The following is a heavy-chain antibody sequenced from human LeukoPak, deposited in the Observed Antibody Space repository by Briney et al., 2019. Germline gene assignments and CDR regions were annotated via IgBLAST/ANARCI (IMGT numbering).Heavy chain of an antibody. CDR2: ISSSSSYI. Sequence: PGGSLRLSCAASGFTFSSYSMNWVRQAPGKGLEWVSSISSSSSYIYYADSVKGRFTISRDNAKNSLYLQMNSLRAEDTAVYYCGKAYYDFWSGPSLGAFDIWGQGTMLTVSS. J-gene: IGHJ3*02. V-gene: IGHV3-21*01. D-gene: IGHD3-3*01. CDR3: GKAYYDFWSGPSLGAFDI. CDR1: GFTFSSYS.